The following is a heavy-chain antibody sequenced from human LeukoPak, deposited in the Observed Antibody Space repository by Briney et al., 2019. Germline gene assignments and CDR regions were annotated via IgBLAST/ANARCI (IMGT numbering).Heavy chain of an antibody. D-gene: IGHD3-10*01. CDR3: ARGPLGSGTMDV. V-gene: IGHV4-31*03. J-gene: IGHJ6*03. CDR2: IYYSGST. Sequence: SETLSLTCTVSGGSISSGGYYWSWIRQHPGEGLEWIGYIYYSGSTYYNPSLKSRVTISVDTSKNQFSLKLSSVTAADTAVYYCARGPLGSGTMDVWGKGTTVTVSS. CDR1: GGSISSGGYY.